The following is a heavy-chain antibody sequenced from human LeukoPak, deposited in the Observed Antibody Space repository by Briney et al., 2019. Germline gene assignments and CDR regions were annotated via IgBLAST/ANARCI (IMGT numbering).Heavy chain of an antibody. CDR1: GFIFSSYG. D-gene: IGHD2-2*02. CDR3: AKVALVVVPAAIPENYYFDY. Sequence: GGSLRLSCAASGFIFSSYGMHWVRQAPGKGLEWVAFIRYDGSNKYYADSVKGRFTISRDNSKNTLYLQMNSLRAEDTAVYYCAKVALVVVPAAIPENYYFDYRGQGTLVTVSS. CDR2: IRYDGSNK. J-gene: IGHJ4*02. V-gene: IGHV3-30*02.